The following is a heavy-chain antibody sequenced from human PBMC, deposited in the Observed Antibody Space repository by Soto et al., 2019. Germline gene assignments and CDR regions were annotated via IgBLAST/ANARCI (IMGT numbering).Heavy chain of an antibody. D-gene: IGHD3-10*01. CDR1: GGAFRNYA. CDR2: VMPTFGAG. Sequence: QVQLVQSGAEVKKPGSSVKVSCTASGGAFRNYAVSWVRQAPGQGLEWMGAVMPTFGAGVYAQRFQGRLTIFADESTDAACLNGSGLTFEDAGICYWAASRGFDEAMDGWGQGTTLTVS. J-gene: IGHJ6*01. CDR3: AASRGFDEAMDG. V-gene: IGHV1-69*01.